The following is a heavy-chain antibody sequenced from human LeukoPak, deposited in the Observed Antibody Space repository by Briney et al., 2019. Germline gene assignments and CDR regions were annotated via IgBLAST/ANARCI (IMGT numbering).Heavy chain of an antibody. CDR3: ARERLLEWLLVFDP. CDR1: GFTFSDYY. V-gene: IGHV3-11*04. D-gene: IGHD3-3*01. J-gene: IGHJ5*02. CDR2: ISSSGGTL. Sequence: PGGSLRLSCAASGFTFSDYYMSWIRQAPGKGLEWVSYISSSGGTLYYADSVKGRFTISRDNAKNSLYLQMNSLRAEDTAVYYCARERLLEWLLVFDPWGQGTLVTVSS.